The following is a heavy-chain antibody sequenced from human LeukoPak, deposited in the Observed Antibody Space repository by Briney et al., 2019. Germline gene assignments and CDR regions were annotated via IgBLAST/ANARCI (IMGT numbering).Heavy chain of an antibody. CDR1: GFTFSSYA. CDR3: ARDPRPTSLLWFGELYAPFDY. CDR2: ISYGGSNK. D-gene: IGHD3-10*01. V-gene: IGHV3-30*04. Sequence: GRSLRLSCAASGFTFSSYAMHWVRQAPGKGLEWVAVISYGGSNKYYADSVKGRFTISRDNSKNTLYLQMNSLRAEDTAVYYCARDPRPTSLLWFGELYAPFDYWGQGTLVTVSS. J-gene: IGHJ4*02.